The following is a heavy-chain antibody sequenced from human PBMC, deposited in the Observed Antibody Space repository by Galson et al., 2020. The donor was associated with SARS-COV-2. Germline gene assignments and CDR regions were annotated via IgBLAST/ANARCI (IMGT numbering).Heavy chain of an antibody. CDR3: ARDGQSSRGWAFDY. J-gene: IGHJ4*02. Sequence: GESLKISCAASGFTFSDHAMHWVRQAPAKGLEWVAQILFDGSEKYYGDSVRGRFTISRDSSKNTVYLQMNNLRVDDTAVYYCARDGQSSRGWAFDYWGQGTLLTVSS. V-gene: IGHV3-30*02. D-gene: IGHD6-19*01. CDR2: ILFDGSEK. CDR1: GFTFSDHA.